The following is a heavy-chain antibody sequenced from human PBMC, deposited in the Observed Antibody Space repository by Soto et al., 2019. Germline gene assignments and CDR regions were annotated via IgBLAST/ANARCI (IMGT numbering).Heavy chain of an antibody. CDR2: ISAYNGNT. CDR3: ARDFRVIVVVPAATDFDI. D-gene: IGHD2-2*01. Sequence: ASVKVSCKASGYTFTSYGISWVRQAPGQGLEWMGWISAYNGNTNYAQKLQGRVTMTTDTSTSTAYMELRSLRSDDTAVYYCARDFRVIVVVPAATDFDIWGQGTMLTVSS. CDR1: GYTFTSYG. V-gene: IGHV1-18*01. J-gene: IGHJ3*02.